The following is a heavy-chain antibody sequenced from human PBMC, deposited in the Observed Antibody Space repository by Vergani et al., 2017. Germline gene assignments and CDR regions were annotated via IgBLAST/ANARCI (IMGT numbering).Heavy chain of an antibody. V-gene: IGHV3-13*05. Sequence: EVQLVESGGGLVQPGGSLRLSCAASGFTFSSYDMHWVRQATGKGLEWVSAIGTAGDPYYPGSVKGRFTISRENAKNTLYLQMNSLRAEDTAVYYCARDLRGGYYMDVWGKGTTVTVSS. D-gene: IGHD4-17*01. CDR2: IGTAGDP. CDR3: ARDLRGGYYMDV. J-gene: IGHJ6*03. CDR1: GFTFSSYD.